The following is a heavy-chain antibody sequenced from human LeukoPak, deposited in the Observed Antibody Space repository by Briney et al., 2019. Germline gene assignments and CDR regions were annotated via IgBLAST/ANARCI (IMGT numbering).Heavy chain of an antibody. J-gene: IGHJ5*02. Sequence: TPSETLSLTCTVSGGSISSSSYYWGWIRQPPGKGLEWIGSIYYSGSTYYNPSLKSRVTISVDKSKNQFSLKLSSVTAADTAVYYCARDSIAAAGNLIFDPWGQGTLVTVSS. V-gene: IGHV4-39*07. CDR1: GGSISSSSYY. D-gene: IGHD6-13*01. CDR2: IYYSGST. CDR3: ARDSIAAAGNLIFDP.